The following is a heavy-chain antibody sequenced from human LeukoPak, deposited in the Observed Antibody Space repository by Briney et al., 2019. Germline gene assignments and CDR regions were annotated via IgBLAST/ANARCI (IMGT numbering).Heavy chain of an antibody. CDR1: GGTFSSYA. D-gene: IGHD2-8*01. J-gene: IGHJ6*03. Sequence: SVKVSCKASGGTFSSYAISWVRQAPGQGFEWMGGIIPIFGTANYAQKFQGRVTITADESTSTAYMELSSPRSEDTAVYYCAKNLLMVYAIRPYYYYYYYMDVWGKGTTVTVSS. CDR3: AKNLLMVYAIRPYYYYYYYMDV. CDR2: IIPIFGTA. V-gene: IGHV1-69*13.